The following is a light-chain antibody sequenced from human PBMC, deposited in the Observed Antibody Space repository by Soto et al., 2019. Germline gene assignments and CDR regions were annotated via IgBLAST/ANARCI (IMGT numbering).Light chain of an antibody. CDR1: QSVRSSD. V-gene: IGKV3-20*01. CDR3: QQYISSPPGRA. J-gene: IGKJ3*01. Sequence: DTVLTQSPGTLSLSPGERATLSCRASQSVRSSDLAWYQQKPGQAPRLLIYGASSRATGIPDRFSGSGSGTDFTLTISRPEPEDFTVYYCQQYISSPPGRAFGPGTKVDIK. CDR2: GAS.